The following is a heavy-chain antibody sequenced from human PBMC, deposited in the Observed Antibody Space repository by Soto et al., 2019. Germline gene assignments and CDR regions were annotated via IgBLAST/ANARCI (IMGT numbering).Heavy chain of an antibody. CDR2: ISSSSSTI. Sequence: GGSLRLSCAASGFTFSSYSMNWVRQAPGKGLEWVSYISSSSSTIYYADSVKGRFTISRDNAKNSLYLQMNSLRAEDTAVYYCARDPGDYYYGMDVWGQGTTVTVSS. D-gene: IGHD3-10*01. J-gene: IGHJ6*02. CDR1: GFTFSSYS. V-gene: IGHV3-48*01. CDR3: ARDPGDYYYGMDV.